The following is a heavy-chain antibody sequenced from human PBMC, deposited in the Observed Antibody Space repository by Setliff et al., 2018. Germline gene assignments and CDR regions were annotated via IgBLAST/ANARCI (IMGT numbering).Heavy chain of an antibody. CDR1: GYTFRNYA. CDR3: ARDKLEYCTSTSCFAAY. V-gene: IGHV1-18*01. Sequence: ASVKVSCKASGYTFRNYAFAWVRQAPGQGLEWVGWISVYNGDTNYAQKFQGRVTLTTDTSTSTAYMELRSLRSDDTAVYYCARDKLEYCTSTSCFAAYWGQGSLVTVSS. J-gene: IGHJ4*02. D-gene: IGHD2-2*01. CDR2: ISVYNGDT.